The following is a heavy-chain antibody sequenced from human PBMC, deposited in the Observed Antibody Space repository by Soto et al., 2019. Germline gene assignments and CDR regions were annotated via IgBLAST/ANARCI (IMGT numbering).Heavy chain of an antibody. CDR1: GFTFSTYA. CDR3: AKDQEVVAAVSHLDY. CDR2: ISVSGGNT. D-gene: IGHD2-15*01. J-gene: IGHJ4*02. V-gene: IGHV3-23*01. Sequence: GGSLRLSCAASGFTFSTYAMSWVRQAPGKGLEWVSSISVSGGNTYYADSVKGRFTISRDNSKTTLYLQMNSLRADDTAVYYCAKDQEVVAAVSHLDYWGQGTLVTVSS.